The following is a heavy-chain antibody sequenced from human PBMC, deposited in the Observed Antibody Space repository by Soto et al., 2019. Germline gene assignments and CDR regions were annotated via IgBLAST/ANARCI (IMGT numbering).Heavy chain of an antibody. D-gene: IGHD1-20*01. CDR3: AKDASYPYNWNYFWY. Sequence: LILFCAASGFNFNSHAMTWVRQAPGKGLEWVSTISANIISTYYADPVKGRFTISRDNSKNTLYLQMNSLRAEDTAVYYCAKDASYPYNWNYFWYWGQGTLVTVSS. V-gene: IGHV3-23*01. CDR2: ISANIIST. J-gene: IGHJ4*02. CDR1: GFNFNSHA.